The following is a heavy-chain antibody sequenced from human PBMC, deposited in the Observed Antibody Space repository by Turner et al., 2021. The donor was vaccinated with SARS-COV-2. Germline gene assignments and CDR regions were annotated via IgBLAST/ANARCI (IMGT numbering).Heavy chain of an antibody. V-gene: IGHV3-33*01. Sequence: VQLVESGGGVAQPGRSPRLSCAASGFTCSSYGMHWVRRAPGKGLEWVEFIWYDGSNGYNADSVKGRVTISRDNSKNTLSLQMNSLRAEDTAVYYCARPIPAYSSGWYGCYFDYWGQGTLVTVSS. D-gene: IGHD6-19*01. CDR3: ARPIPAYSSGWYGCYFDY. J-gene: IGHJ4*02. CDR2: IWYDGSNG. CDR1: GFTCSSYG.